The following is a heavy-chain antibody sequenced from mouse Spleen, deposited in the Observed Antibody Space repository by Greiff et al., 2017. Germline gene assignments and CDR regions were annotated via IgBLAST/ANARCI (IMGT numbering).Heavy chain of an antibody. CDR3: ARKDYGSSYGYFDY. CDR1: GYTFTSYT. D-gene: IGHD1-1*01. CDR2: INPSSGYT. V-gene: IGHV1-4*01. Sequence: VQLQQSGAELARPGASVKMSCKASGYTFTSYTMHWVKQRPGQGLEWIGYINPSSGYTKYNQKFKDKATLTADKSSSTAYMQLSSLTSEDSAVYYCARKDYGSSYGYFDYWGQGTTLTVSS. J-gene: IGHJ2*01.